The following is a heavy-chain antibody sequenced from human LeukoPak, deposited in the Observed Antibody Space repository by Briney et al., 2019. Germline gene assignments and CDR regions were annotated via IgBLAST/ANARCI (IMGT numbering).Heavy chain of an antibody. CDR1: GFTFDDYA. CDR2: ISWNSGSI. CDR3: ARRKIRPRKAGNWFDP. D-gene: IGHD1-14*01. Sequence: GGSLRLSCAASGFTFDDYAMHWVRQAPGKGLEWVSGISWNSGSIGYADSVKGRFTISRDNAKNTLYLQMNSLRAEDTAVYYCARRKIRPRKAGNWFDPWGQGTLVTVSS. J-gene: IGHJ5*02. V-gene: IGHV3-9*01.